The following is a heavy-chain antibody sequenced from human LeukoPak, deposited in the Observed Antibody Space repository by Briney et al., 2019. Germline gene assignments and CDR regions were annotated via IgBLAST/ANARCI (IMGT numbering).Heavy chain of an antibody. Sequence: SSETPSLTCAVSGGSISSGSYYWSWIRQPAGKGLEWIGRIYTSGSTNYNPSLKSRVTISVDTSKNQFSLKLSSVTAADTAVYYCARVDGLWFGELQFDYWGQGTLVTVSS. CDR3: ARVDGLWFGELQFDY. CDR1: GGSISSGSYY. D-gene: IGHD3-10*01. CDR2: IYTSGST. V-gene: IGHV4-61*02. J-gene: IGHJ4*02.